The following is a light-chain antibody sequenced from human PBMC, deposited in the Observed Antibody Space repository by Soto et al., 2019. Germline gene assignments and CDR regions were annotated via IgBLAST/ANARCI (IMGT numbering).Light chain of an antibody. V-gene: IGLV2-14*01. CDR3: SSYASTTTYV. Sequence: QSVLTEPGSVSGSTGQAIAISCNGSNSDVGYYNYVSWYQQHPGKAPKLMIHEVTNRPSGVSNRFSGSKSGNTASLTISGLQAEDEADYYCSSYASTTTYVCGTGTKVTVL. CDR2: EVT. CDR1: NSDVGYYNY. J-gene: IGLJ1*01.